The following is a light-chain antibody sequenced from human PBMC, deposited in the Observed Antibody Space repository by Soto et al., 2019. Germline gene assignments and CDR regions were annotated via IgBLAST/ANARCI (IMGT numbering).Light chain of an antibody. J-gene: IGKJ4*01. CDR2: DAS. V-gene: IGKV1-33*01. CDR3: QQYSSMLS. Sequence: DVPMTQSPSSLSASVGDRVTIACHTSHGVSWNLNWFQQKPGEAPKLLIYDASNLERAVPSMFSGSGSGTDFTLTISSLQPEDVATYYCQQYSSMLSFGGGTEVDLK. CDR1: HGVSWN.